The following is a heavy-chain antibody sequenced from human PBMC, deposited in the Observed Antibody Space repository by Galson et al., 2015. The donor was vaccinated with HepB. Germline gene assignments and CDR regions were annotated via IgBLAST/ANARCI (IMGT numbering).Heavy chain of an antibody. Sequence: SVKVSCKASGYTFTNYYMHWVRQAPGQGLEWMGIINPSGGSTSYAQKFQGRVTMTRDTSTSTVYMELSSLRSEDTAVYYCARDWGGSKFGPLSDYWGQGTLVTVTS. J-gene: IGHJ4*02. D-gene: IGHD3-10*01. V-gene: IGHV1-46*03. CDR2: INPSGGST. CDR1: GYTFTNYY. CDR3: ARDWGGSKFGPLSDY.